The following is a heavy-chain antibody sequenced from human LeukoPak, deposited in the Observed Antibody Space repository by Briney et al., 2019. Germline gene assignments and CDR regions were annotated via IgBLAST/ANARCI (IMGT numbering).Heavy chain of an antibody. CDR1: GFTFSSYS. J-gene: IGHJ4*02. V-gene: IGHV3-21*01. CDR3: AKDHYWSIDY. D-gene: IGHD3-3*01. Sequence: GSLRLSCAASGFTFSSYSMNWVRQAPGKGLEWVSSISSSSSYIYYADSVKGRFTISRDIAKNTLYLQMNSLRAEDTGVYYCAKDHYWSIDYWGRGTLVTVSS. CDR2: ISSSSSYI.